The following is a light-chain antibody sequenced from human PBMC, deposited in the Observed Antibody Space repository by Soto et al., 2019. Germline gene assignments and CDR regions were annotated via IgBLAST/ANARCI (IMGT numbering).Light chain of an antibody. J-gene: IGLJ1*01. V-gene: IGLV1-44*01. CDR1: SSNIGSNT. Sequence: SALTKPPSTSGTPVQSVTISCSGSSSNIGSNTVNWYLQLPGTAPKLLIYSHNQRPSGVPDRFSGSKSGTSASLAISGLQSEDEADYYCAAWDDSLNGRFVFGTGTKVTVL. CDR3: AAWDDSLNGRFV. CDR2: SHN.